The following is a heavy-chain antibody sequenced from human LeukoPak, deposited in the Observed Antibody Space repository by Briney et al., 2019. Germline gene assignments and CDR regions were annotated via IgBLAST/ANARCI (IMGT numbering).Heavy chain of an antibody. CDR1: GGSFSGHY. D-gene: IGHD6-13*01. V-gene: IGHV4-34*01. CDR3: AEGAAAGS. Sequence: SETLSLTCAVYGGSFSGHYWSWIRQPPGKGLEWIGEINHSGSTNYNPSLKSRVTISVDTSKNQFSLKLSSVTAADTAVYYCAEGAAAGSWGQGTLVTVSS. J-gene: IGHJ4*02. CDR2: INHSGST.